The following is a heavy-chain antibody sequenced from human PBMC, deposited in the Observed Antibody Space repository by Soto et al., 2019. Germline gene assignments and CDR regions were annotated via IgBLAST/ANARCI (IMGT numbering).Heavy chain of an antibody. CDR3: AKDQVRYCSSGSCNSPFDY. V-gene: IGHV3-30*18. CDR1: GFTFSQYG. J-gene: IGHJ4*02. Sequence: GSLRLSCAASGFTFSQYGIHWVRQAPGKGLEWVSVISYDGSNENYADSVKGRFTISRDNSKNTLYLQMNSLRAEDTALYYCAKDQVRYCSSGSCNSPFDYWGQGIVVTVSS. D-gene: IGHD2-15*01. CDR2: ISYDGSNE.